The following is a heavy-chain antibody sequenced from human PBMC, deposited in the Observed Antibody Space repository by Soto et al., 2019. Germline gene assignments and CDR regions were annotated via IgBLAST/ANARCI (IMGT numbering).Heavy chain of an antibody. Sequence: GSLRLSCAASGFTFSSYAMSWVRQAPGKGLEWVSAISGSGGSTYYADSLKGRFTISRDNSKNTLYLQMNSLRAEDTAVYYCAKRQSIAAAGTVSRLNRRYYFDYPGQGTMVTVSS. V-gene: IGHV3-23*01. CDR2: ISGSGGST. J-gene: IGHJ4*02. CDR1: GFTFSSYA. D-gene: IGHD6-13*01. CDR3: AKRQSIAAAGTVSRLNRRYYFDY.